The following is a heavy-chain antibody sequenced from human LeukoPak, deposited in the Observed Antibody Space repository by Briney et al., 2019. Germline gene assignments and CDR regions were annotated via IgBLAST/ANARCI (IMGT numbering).Heavy chain of an antibody. CDR2: INPKNGDT. D-gene: IGHD6-25*01. Sequence: GASVKVSCKASGYTFTAYYIHWVRRAPGQGLEWMGRINPKNGDTNYAQKFQDRVTMTRDTSMSAAYMEISRLTYDDTAVYYCGRERTPGSGYGVDYWGQGTVVTVSS. J-gene: IGHJ4*02. CDR3: GRERTPGSGYGVDY. V-gene: IGHV1-2*06. CDR1: GYTFTAYY.